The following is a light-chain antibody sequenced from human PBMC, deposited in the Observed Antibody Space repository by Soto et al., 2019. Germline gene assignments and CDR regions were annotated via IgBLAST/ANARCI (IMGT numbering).Light chain of an antibody. Sequence: DIQMTQSPSTLSASVGDRVTIICRASQSISTWLAWYQQKPGKAPKILIYKTSSLESGVPSRFSGSGSGTEFTLTISSLQPDDFATYYCQHYNSFPWTFGQGTKVEIK. V-gene: IGKV1-5*03. CDR2: KTS. J-gene: IGKJ1*01. CDR1: QSISTW. CDR3: QHYNSFPWT.